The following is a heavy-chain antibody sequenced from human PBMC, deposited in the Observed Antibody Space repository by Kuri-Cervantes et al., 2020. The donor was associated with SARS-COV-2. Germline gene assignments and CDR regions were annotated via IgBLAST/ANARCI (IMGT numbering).Heavy chain of an antibody. Sequence: GESLKISCAASGFTFDDYAMHWVRQAPGKGLEWVSLISWDGGSTYYADSVKGRFTISRDNSKNSLYLQMNSLRAEDTALYYCAKDIGGGDCSGGSCYSGGPFDYWAREPWSPSPQ. CDR1: GFTFDDYA. CDR2: ISWDGGST. J-gene: IGHJ4*02. D-gene: IGHD2-15*01. CDR3: AKDIGGGDCSGGSCYSGGPFDY. V-gene: IGHV3-43D*03.